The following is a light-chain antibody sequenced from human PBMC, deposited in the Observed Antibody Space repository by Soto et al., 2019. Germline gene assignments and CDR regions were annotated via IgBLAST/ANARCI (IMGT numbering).Light chain of an antibody. J-gene: IGKJ2*01. CDR1: QSVHSTY. V-gene: IGKV3-20*01. Sequence: EIVLTQSPGTLSLSPGERATLSCRASQSVHSTYLAWYQHKPGQTPRLLIYGASSRTKGTPDGFSGGGSGKDFTLSISRLEPADFAVYYCLQYGSSPATFGQGTKLEIK. CDR3: LQYGSSPAT. CDR2: GAS.